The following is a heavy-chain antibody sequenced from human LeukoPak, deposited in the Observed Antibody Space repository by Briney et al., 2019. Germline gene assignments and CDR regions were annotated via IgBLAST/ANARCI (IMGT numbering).Heavy chain of an antibody. CDR3: ARTQRREVVGATHTSFFDY. D-gene: IGHD1-26*01. J-gene: IGHJ4*02. CDR2: IYYSGNT. CDR1: GYSISSGYY. Sequence: SETLSLTCTVSGYSISSGYYWGWIRQPPGKGLEWIGSIYYSGNTYYNASLKSRVTISVDTSKNQFSLKLSSVTAADTAVYYCARTQRREVVGATHTSFFDYWGQGTLVTVSS. V-gene: IGHV4-38-2*02.